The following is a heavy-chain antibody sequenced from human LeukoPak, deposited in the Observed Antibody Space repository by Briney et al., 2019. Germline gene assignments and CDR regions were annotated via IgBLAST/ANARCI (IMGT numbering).Heavy chain of an antibody. Sequence: PGGSLRLSCAASGFTFSNYSMNWVRQAPGKGLEWVSSISTSSSYIYYADSVKGRFTISSDNAKNSLYLQMNSLRAEDTAVYYCAREEGGKLGIDYYFDYWGQGIMVTVSS. CDR1: GFTFSNYS. D-gene: IGHD7-27*01. CDR3: AREEGGKLGIDYYFDY. V-gene: IGHV3-21*01. J-gene: IGHJ4*02. CDR2: ISTSSSYI.